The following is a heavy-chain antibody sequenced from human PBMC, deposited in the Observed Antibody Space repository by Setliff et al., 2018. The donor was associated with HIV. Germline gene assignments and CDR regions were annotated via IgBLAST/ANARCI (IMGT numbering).Heavy chain of an antibody. D-gene: IGHD2-2*03. J-gene: IGHJ4*02. Sequence: ASVKVSCKASGYTSTSFSLHWVRQAPGQGLEWMGIINPSGDVIRYAQKFQGRVTMTRDTSTSTVYMDLSSLRSEDTAVYYCASGYCSSTSCHYNFWSGYLGDYWGQGTLVTVSS. CDR2: INPSGDVI. CDR1: GYTSTSFS. CDR3: ASGYCSSTSCHYNFWSGYLGDY. V-gene: IGHV1-46*01.